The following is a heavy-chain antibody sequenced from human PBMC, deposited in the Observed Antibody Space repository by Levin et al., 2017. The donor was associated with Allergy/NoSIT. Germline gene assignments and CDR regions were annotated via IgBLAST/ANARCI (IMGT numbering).Heavy chain of an antibody. Sequence: ASVKVSCAASGFTVSSNYMSWVRQAPGKGLEWVSVIYGGGSTYYADSVKGRFTISRDNSRNTLYLQMNSLRAEDTAVYFCARDGNTVTTGYFDYWGQGTLVTVSS. CDR3: ARDGNTVTTGYFDY. J-gene: IGHJ4*02. V-gene: IGHV3-66*01. CDR1: GFTVSSNY. CDR2: IYGGGST. D-gene: IGHD4-17*01.